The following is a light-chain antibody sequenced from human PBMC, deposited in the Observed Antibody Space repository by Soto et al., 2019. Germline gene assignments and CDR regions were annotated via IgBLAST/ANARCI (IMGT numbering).Light chain of an antibody. Sequence: QSVLTQPASVSGSPGQSITISCTGTSSDVGSYNLVSWYQQHPGKAPKLMIYEVSKRPSGVSNRFSGSKSGNTASLTISGLQAEDEADYYCCSSAGSSTLVFGGGTKLTFL. CDR1: SSDVGSYNL. J-gene: IGLJ2*01. V-gene: IGLV2-23*02. CDR3: CSSAGSSTLV. CDR2: EVS.